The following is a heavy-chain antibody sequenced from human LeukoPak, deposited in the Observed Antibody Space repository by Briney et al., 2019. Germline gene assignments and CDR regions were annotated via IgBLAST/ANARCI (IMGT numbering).Heavy chain of an antibody. CDR2: INHSGGT. Sequence: SETLSLTCAVYGGSFSGYYWSWIRQPPGKGLEWIGEINHSGGTNYNPSLKSRVTTSVDTSKNQFSLKLSSVTAADTAVYYCARGGRWLVTGYFQHWGQGTLVTVSS. V-gene: IGHV4-34*01. CDR3: ARGGRWLVTGYFQH. CDR1: GGSFSGYY. J-gene: IGHJ1*01. D-gene: IGHD6-19*01.